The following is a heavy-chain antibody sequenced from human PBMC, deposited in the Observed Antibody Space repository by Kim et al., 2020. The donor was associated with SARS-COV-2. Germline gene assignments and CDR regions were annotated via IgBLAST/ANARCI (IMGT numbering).Heavy chain of an antibody. Sequence: GESLKISCKGSGYHFNNHWIAWVRQKSGKDLEWMGIIYPGDSDTRYSPSFQGQVTMSVDKYTSTAYLQRRSLKASDTAIYYCAREELGDVGSDYYYYYMDVWGKGTTVTVSS. CDR2: IYPGDSDT. CDR1: GYHFNNHW. D-gene: IGHD3-16*01. V-gene: IGHV5-51*01. J-gene: IGHJ6*03. CDR3: AREELGDVGSDYYYYYMDV.